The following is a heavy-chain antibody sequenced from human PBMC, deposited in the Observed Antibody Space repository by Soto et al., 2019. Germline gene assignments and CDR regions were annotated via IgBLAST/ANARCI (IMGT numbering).Heavy chain of an antibody. CDR2: IAPHSGRT. J-gene: IGHJ4*02. CDR1: GYAFTSYG. D-gene: IGHD3-10*01. Sequence: QVQLVQSGPEVKKPGASVRVSCMTSGYAFTSYGVNWVRQAPGQGLEWMGWIAPHSGRTTYLPKFQGRVTITADASTNTAYMELWSLSSDDTGIYFCARAATGSYHSAYWGQGTVVTVSS. CDR3: ARAATGSYHSAY. V-gene: IGHV1-18*04.